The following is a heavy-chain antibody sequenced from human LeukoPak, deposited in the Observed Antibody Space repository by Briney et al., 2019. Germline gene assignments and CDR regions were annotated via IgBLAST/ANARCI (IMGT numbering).Heavy chain of an antibody. CDR2: INHSGST. CDR1: GGSFSGYY. CDR3: ARGVEYQLLRTDYYYYGMDV. Sequence: SETLSLTCAVYGGSFSGYYWSWIRQPPGKGLEWIGEINHSGSTNYNPSLKSRVTISVDTSKNQFSLKLSSVTAADTAVYYCARGVEYQLLRTDYYYYGMDVWGQGTTVTVSS. J-gene: IGHJ6*02. V-gene: IGHV4-34*01. D-gene: IGHD2-2*01.